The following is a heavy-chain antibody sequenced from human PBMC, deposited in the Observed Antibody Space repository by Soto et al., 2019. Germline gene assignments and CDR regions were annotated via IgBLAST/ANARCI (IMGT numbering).Heavy chain of an antibody. V-gene: IGHV4-61*03. CDR3: ARARDSSGFYFDY. J-gene: IGHJ4*02. Sequence: PSDTLSPTFSASGDPVTSASYSRTWIRQPPGKGLEWIGYIYYSGYTSYSPSLKSRVTISLDKSKNHFSLKLSSVISADTAVYYRARARDSSGFYFDYWGQGSLVT. CDR2: IYYSGYT. CDR1: GDPVTSASYS. D-gene: IGHD3-22*01.